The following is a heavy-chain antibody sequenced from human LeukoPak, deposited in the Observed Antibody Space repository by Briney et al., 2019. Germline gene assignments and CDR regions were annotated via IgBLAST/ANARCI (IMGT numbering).Heavy chain of an antibody. CDR2: IGTIGDT. J-gene: IGHJ5*01. CDR3: VRESNAAGGGNLQAFNS. D-gene: IGHD3-16*01. CDR1: GFTFSTYD. Sequence: PGGSLRLSCAASGFTFSTYDFHWVRQRTEKGLEWVSAIGTIGDTYYADSVRGRFTISREDAKSSLYLQMNSLRDGDTAVYYCVRESNAAGGGNLQAFNSWGQGTLVTVSS. V-gene: IGHV3-13*01.